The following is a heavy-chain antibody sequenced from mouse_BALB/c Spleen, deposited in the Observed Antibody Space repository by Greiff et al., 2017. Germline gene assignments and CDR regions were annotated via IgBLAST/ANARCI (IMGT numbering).Heavy chain of an antibody. J-gene: IGHJ1*01. Sequence: EVHLVESGGGLVKPGGSLKLSCAASGFAFSSYDMSWVRQTPEKRLEWVAYISSGGGSTYYPDTVKGRFTISRDNAKNTLYLQMSSLKSEDTAMYYCARPTTDWYFDVWGAGTTVTVSS. CDR1: GFAFSSYD. D-gene: IGHD1-1*01. CDR2: ISSGGGST. CDR3: ARPTTDWYFDV. V-gene: IGHV5-12-1*01.